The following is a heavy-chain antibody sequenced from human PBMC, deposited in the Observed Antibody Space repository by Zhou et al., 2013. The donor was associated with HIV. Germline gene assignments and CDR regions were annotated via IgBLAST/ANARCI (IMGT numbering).Heavy chain of an antibody. V-gene: IGHV1-69*05. J-gene: IGHJ3*01. CDR2: IIPVFGSP. CDR3: ARSHQLAGTFDAFDL. Sequence: QVQLVQSGAEVKKPGSSVKVSCKASGGSFSSSAISWVRQGPGQRLEWMGGIIPVFGSPFYAQKFQGKITITTDNSAVTVYMDLRSLRSEDTALYFCARSHQLAGTFDAFDLWGRGTMVSVSS. CDR1: GGSFSSSA. D-gene: IGHD1-1*01.